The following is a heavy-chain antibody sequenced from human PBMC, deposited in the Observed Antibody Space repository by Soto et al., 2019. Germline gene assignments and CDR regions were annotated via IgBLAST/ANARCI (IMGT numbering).Heavy chain of an antibody. V-gene: IGHV1-8*01. Sequence: ASVKVSCKASGYTITTYGISWVRQAPGQGLEWMGWMNPNSGNTGYAQKFQGRVTMTRNTSISTAYMELSSLRSEDTAVYYCARGWGRQQLTFDYWGQGTLVTVSS. D-gene: IGHD6-13*01. CDR2: MNPNSGNT. J-gene: IGHJ4*02. CDR1: GYTITTYG. CDR3: ARGWGRQQLTFDY.